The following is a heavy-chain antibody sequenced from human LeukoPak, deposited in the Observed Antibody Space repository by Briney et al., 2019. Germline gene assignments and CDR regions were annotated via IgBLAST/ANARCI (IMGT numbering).Heavy chain of an antibody. V-gene: IGHV1-69*05. CDR2: IIPIFGTA. CDR1: GGTFSSYA. J-gene: IGHJ4*02. CDR3: ARAEPPSTVTTFDFDY. Sequence: SVKVSCKASGGTFSSYAISWVRQAPGQGLEWMGGIIPIFGTANYAQKFQGRVTITTDESTSTAYMELRSLRSEDTAVYYCARAEPPSTVTTFDFDYWGQGTLVTVS. D-gene: IGHD4-17*01.